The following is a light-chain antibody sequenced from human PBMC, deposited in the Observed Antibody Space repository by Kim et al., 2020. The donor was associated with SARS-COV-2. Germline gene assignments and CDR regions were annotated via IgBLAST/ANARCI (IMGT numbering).Light chain of an antibody. Sequence: QSALTQPRSVSGSPGQSVTISCTGTSSHIGSFEYVSWYQQHPGKAPKLLISDVSKRPSGVPDRFSGSKSGNTASLAISGLQAEDEADYYCSSYAGGYNVVFGGGTQLTVL. V-gene: IGLV2-11*01. CDR1: SSHIGSFEY. CDR2: DVS. CDR3: SSYAGGYNVV. J-gene: IGLJ2*01.